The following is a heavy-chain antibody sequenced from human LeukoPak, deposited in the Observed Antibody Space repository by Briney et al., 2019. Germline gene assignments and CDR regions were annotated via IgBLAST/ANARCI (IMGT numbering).Heavy chain of an antibody. CDR3: ARRGGGDGLFDY. Sequence: SETLSLTCTVSGGSISSSSYYWGWIRQPPGKGLEWIGSIYYSGSTYYNPSLKSRVTISVDTSKNQFSLKLSSVTAADTAVYYCARRGGGDGLFDYWGQGTLVTVSS. CDR2: IYYSGST. CDR1: GGSISSSSYY. J-gene: IGHJ4*02. V-gene: IGHV4-39*01. D-gene: IGHD2-21*01.